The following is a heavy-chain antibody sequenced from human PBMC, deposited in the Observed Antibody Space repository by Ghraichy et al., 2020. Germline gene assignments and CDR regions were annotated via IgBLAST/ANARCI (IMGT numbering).Heavy chain of an antibody. Sequence: GESLNISCVGSGFSFSSYSMNWVRQSPGKGLEWVSFISSSSRSIFYGDSVKGRFTISRDNAQNSLSLQMNSLRDEDTAVYYCARGSTVVRFFYYAGMDVWGQGTTVTVSS. V-gene: IGHV3-48*02. J-gene: IGHJ6*02. CDR3: ARGSTVVRFFYYAGMDV. CDR2: ISSSSRSI. CDR1: GFSFSSYS. D-gene: IGHD4-23*01.